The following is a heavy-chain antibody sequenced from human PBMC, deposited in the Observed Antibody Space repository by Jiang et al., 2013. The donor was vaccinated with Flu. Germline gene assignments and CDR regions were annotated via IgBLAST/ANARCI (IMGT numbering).Heavy chain of an antibody. D-gene: IGHD6-6*01. Sequence: GAEVKKPGASVKVSCKASGYTFTSYAMHWVRQAPGQRLEWMGWINAGNGNTKYSQKFQGRVTITRDTSASTAYMELSSLRSEDTAVYYCARARTMYSSSLSGGYWGQGTLVTVSS. CDR2: INAGNGNT. CDR3: ARARTMYSSSLSGGY. V-gene: IGHV1-3*01. CDR1: GYTFTSYA. J-gene: IGHJ4*02.